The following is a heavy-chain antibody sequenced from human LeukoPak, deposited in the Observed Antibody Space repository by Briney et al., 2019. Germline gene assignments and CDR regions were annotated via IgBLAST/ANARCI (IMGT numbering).Heavy chain of an antibody. CDR2: IYPGDSDT. CDR3: AITTEYYFDY. J-gene: IGHJ4*02. CDR1: GYSFTNYW. Sequence: GESLKISCKGSGYSFTNYWIGWVRQMPGKGLEWMGIIYPGDSDTRYSPSFQGQVTISADKSITTAYLQWSSLKASDTAIYYCAITTEYYFDYWGQGTLVTVSS. V-gene: IGHV5-51*01. D-gene: IGHD4-11*01.